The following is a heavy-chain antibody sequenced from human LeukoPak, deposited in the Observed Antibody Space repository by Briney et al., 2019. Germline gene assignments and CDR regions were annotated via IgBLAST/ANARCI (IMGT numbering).Heavy chain of an antibody. D-gene: IGHD2/OR15-2a*01. J-gene: IGHJ4*02. CDR2: IWDDGSKT. Sequence: GKSLRLSCTASGFIFSSYGMHWVRQAPGKGLEWVAVIWDDGSKTYYGDSVKGRFTISRDNSKNTLFLQMNNLRTEETAIYYCAKDRSVKAGLYEDFDYWGQGTLVTVSS. V-gene: IGHV3-33*06. CDR1: GFIFSSYG. CDR3: AKDRSVKAGLYEDFDY.